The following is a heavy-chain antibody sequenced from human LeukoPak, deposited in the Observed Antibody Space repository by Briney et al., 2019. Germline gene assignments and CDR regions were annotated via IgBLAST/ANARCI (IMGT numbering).Heavy chain of an antibody. CDR1: GYTFTSYG. CDR2: ISAYNGNT. Sequence: GASVKVSCKASGYTFTSYGISWARQAPGQRLEWMGWISAYNGNTNYAQKLQGRVTMTTETSTSTAYMELRSLRSDDTAVYYCAGDSPVSEAEQWLVRFDVWGQGTLVTVSS. V-gene: IGHV1-18*04. CDR3: AGDSPVSEAEQWLVRFDV. J-gene: IGHJ4*02. D-gene: IGHD6-19*01.